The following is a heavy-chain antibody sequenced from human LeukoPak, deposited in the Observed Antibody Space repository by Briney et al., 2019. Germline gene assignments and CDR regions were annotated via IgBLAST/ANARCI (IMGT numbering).Heavy chain of an antibody. J-gene: IGHJ3*02. CDR3: ARSLPTDSSDDGAFDI. CDR1: GGSISTSNYY. CDR2: IFYSGST. D-gene: IGHD6-25*01. V-gene: IGHV4-39*07. Sequence: SETLSLTCTVSGGSISTSNYYWGWIRQPPGKGLEWIGNIFYSGSTYYSPSLRSRVTISLDTSRNQFSLKLNSVTAADTAVYYCARSLPTDSSDDGAFDIWGQGTMVTVSS.